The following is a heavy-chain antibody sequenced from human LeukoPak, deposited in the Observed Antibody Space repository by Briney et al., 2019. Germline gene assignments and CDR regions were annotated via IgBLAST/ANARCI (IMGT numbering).Heavy chain of an antibody. D-gene: IGHD3-22*01. CDR2: ISAYNGNI. Sequence: GASVKVSCKASGYTFTSYGISGVRQAPGQGLEWMGWISAYNGNINYAQKLQGRVTMTTDTSTSTAYMELRRLRSDDTAVYYCARDVPPNSMIVVVTYYYYGMDVWGQGTTVTVSS. J-gene: IGHJ6*02. CDR3: ARDVPPNSMIVVVTYYYYGMDV. CDR1: GYTFTSYG. V-gene: IGHV1-18*01.